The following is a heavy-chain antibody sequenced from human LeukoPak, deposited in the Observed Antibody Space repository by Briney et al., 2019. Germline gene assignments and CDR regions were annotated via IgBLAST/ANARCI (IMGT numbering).Heavy chain of an antibody. CDR3: ARDAGEGRVLLWFGESDY. CDR2: ISYDGSNK. Sequence: PGGSLRLSCAASGFTVSSNYMSWVRQAPGKGLEWVAVISYDGSNKYYADSVKGRFTISRDNSKNTLYLQMNSLRAEDTAVYYCARDAGEGRVLLWFGESDYWGQGTLVTVSS. CDR1: GFTVSSNY. J-gene: IGHJ4*02. D-gene: IGHD3-10*01. V-gene: IGHV3-30-3*01.